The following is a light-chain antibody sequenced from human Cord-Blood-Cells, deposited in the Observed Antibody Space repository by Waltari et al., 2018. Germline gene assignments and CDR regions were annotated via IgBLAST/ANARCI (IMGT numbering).Light chain of an antibody. Sequence: EIVLTQSPGTLSLSPGERATLSCRASQRVSSSYLAWYQQQPGQAPRPLIYGASSRATGIPDRFSGSGSGTDFTLTISRLEPEDFAVYYCQQYGSSPLTFGQGTKVEIK. CDR1: QRVSSSY. J-gene: IGKJ1*01. CDR3: QQYGSSPLT. V-gene: IGKV3-20*01. CDR2: GAS.